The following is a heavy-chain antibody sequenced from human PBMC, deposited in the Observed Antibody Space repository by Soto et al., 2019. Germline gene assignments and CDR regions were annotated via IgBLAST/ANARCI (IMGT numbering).Heavy chain of an antibody. Sequence: SETLSLTCTVSGGSISNYYCNWIRQPAGKGLEWIGRIDTSGSTNYNPSLKSRVTMSVATAKQEFSLKLSPVTAAYAAIYYCARAGQDFWSGPFDYWGRGALVTVSS. CDR1: GGSISNYY. V-gene: IGHV4-4*07. CDR3: ARAGQDFWSGPFDY. D-gene: IGHD3-3*01. CDR2: IDTSGST. J-gene: IGHJ4*02.